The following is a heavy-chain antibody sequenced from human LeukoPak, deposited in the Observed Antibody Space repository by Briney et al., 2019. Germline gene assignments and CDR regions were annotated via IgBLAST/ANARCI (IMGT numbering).Heavy chain of an antibody. V-gene: IGHV3-23*01. Sequence: PGGSLRLSCAASGFTFSYYGMHWVRQAPGKGLEWVSAISGSGGSTYYADSVKGRFTISRDNSKNTLYLQMNSLRAEDTAVYYCANPPTSYYYYMDVWGKGTTVTVSS. CDR2: ISGSGGST. CDR3: ANPPTSYYYYMDV. J-gene: IGHJ6*03. CDR1: GFTFSYYG.